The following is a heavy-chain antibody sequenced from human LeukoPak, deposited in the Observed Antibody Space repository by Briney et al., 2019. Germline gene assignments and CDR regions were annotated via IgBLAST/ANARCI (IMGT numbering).Heavy chain of an antibody. CDR1: GGSISSGGYY. D-gene: IGHD6-13*01. J-gene: IGHJ5*02. V-gene: IGHV4-31*03. CDR3: ARRIAAAATGWLDP. CDR2: IYYTGST. Sequence: PSQTLSLTCTVSGGSISSGGYYWSWIRQHPGKGLEWIGYIYYTGSTYYNPSLKSRVTISLDTSKNQFSLNLSSVTAADTAVYYCARRIAAAATGWLDPWGQGTLDTVSS.